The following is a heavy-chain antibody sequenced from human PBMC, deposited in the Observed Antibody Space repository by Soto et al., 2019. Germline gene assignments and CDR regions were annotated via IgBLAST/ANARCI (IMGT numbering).Heavy chain of an antibody. CDR1: GGSISSGGYY. CDR3: ARAGGAYSSSSPFDY. J-gene: IGHJ4*02. D-gene: IGHD6-6*01. V-gene: IGHV4-31*03. Sequence: QVQLQESGPGLVKPSQTLSLTCTVSGGSISSGGYYWSWIRQHPGKGLEWIGYIYYSGSTYYNPSLKSRVTLSVDTSKNQFARKLSSVTAADTAVYYCARAGGAYSSSSPFDYWGQGTLVTVSS. CDR2: IYYSGST.